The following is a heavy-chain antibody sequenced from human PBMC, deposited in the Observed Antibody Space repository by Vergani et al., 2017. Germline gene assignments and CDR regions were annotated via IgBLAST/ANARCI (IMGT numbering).Heavy chain of an antibody. CDR1: GGSISSYY. D-gene: IGHD1-1*01. CDR2: IYYSGST. V-gene: IGHV4-59*08. CDR3: ASTVPGPGDGMDV. Sequence: QVQLQESGPGLVKPSETLSLTCTVSGGSISSYYWSWFRQPPWKGLEWIGYIYYSGSTNYNPSLKSRVTISVDTSKNQFSLKLSAVTAADTAVYYCASTVPGPGDGMDVWGQGTTVTVSS. J-gene: IGHJ6*02.